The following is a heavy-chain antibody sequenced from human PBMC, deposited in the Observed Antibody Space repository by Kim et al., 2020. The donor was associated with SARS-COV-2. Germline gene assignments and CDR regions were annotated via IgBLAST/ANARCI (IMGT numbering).Heavy chain of an antibody. V-gene: IGHV3-30*04. Sequence: GGSLRLSCAASGFTFSSYVMNWVRQAPGKGLEWVAVISYDGSNKYYVDSVKGRFTISRDNSKNTLYLQMNSLRAEDTAVYYCGSDYSGYSSSDKYYWGQGTLVTVSS. CDR1: GFTFSSYV. CDR2: ISYDGSNK. CDR3: GSDYSGYSSSDKYY. J-gene: IGHJ4*02. D-gene: IGHD6-13*01.